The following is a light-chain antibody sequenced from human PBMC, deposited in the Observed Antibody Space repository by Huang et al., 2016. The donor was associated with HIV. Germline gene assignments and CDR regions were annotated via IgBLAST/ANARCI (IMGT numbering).Light chain of an antibody. Sequence: VVLTQSPLYLSVTLGQPASISCRSSQSLIHSTGNTYLNWFQQRPGQSPRRLISQVARRDSGVPDRVSGSGSGTDFTLKISRVEAEDVGVYYCMQGTHLFTFGGGTRVDIK. CDR3: MQGTHLFT. V-gene: IGKV2-30*02. J-gene: IGKJ4*01. CDR1: QSLIHSTGNTY. CDR2: QVA.